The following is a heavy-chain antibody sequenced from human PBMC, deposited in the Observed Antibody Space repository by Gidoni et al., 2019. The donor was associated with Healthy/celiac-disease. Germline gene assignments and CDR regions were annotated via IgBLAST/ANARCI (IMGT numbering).Heavy chain of an antibody. CDR2: IGWNSGSI. CDR3: AKGSLIAVAGAFDY. Sequence: EVQLVEYGGGLVQHGRSLRLSCAASGFTFDDYAMHWVWQAPGKGLGWVSGIGWNSGSIGYADSVKGRFTISRDNAKNSLYLQMNSLRAEDTALYYCAKGSLIAVAGAFDYWGQGTLVTVSS. J-gene: IGHJ4*02. D-gene: IGHD6-19*01. CDR1: GFTFDDYA. V-gene: IGHV3-9*01.